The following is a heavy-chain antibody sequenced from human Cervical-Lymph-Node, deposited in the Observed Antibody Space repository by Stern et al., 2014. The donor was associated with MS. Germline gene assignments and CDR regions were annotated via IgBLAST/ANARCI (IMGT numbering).Heavy chain of an antibody. CDR3: ATLQQLPPYYFDY. J-gene: IGHJ4*02. V-gene: IGHV1-24*01. CDR1: GYTLTELS. CDR2: FDPEDGET. Sequence: VQLVESGAEVKNPGASVKVSCKVSGYTLTELSMHWVRQAPGKGLERMGGFDPEDGETIYEQKFQGRVTMTEDTSTDTAYMELSSLRSEDTAVYYCATLQQLPPYYFDYWGQGTLVTVSS. D-gene: IGHD6-13*01.